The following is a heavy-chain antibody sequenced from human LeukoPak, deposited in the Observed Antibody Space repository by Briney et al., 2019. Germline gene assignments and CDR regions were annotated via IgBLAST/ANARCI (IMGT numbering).Heavy chain of an antibody. V-gene: IGHV3-7*01. D-gene: IGHD6-13*01. CDR2: IKQDGSEK. CDR3: ARDSAGNDY. CDR1: GFTFSTYW. Sequence: SGGSLRLSCAASGFTFSTYWMSWVRQAPGKGLEWVANIKQDGSEKYYVDSVKGRFTVSRDNAKNSLYLQMNSLRAEDTAMYYCARDSAGNDYWGQGTLVTVSS. J-gene: IGHJ4*02.